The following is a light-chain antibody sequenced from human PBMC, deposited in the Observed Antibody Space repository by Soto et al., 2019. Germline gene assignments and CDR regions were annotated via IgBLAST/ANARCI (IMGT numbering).Light chain of an antibody. CDR3: QQSYSTPVT. V-gene: IGKV1-39*01. J-gene: IGKJ4*01. CDR1: QTINSY. Sequence: DIQMTQSPSSLSAFVGDRVTITCRASQTINSYLNWYQQRPGRAPKLLVYAATTLQSGVPSRFSGSGSGTAFTLTISSLQPEDFATYYCQQSYSTPVTFGGGTKVEIK. CDR2: AAT.